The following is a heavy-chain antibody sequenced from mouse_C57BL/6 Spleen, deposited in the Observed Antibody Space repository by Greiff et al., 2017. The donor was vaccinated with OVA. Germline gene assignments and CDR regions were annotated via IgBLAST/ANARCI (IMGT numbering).Heavy chain of an antibody. J-gene: IGHJ2*01. V-gene: IGHV1-26*01. Sequence: EVQLQQSGPELVKPGASVKISCKASGYTFTDYYMNWVKQSHGKSLEWIGDINPNNGGTSYNQKFKGKATLTVDKSSSTAYMELRSLTSEDSAVYYCARSYYYGSSWCFDYWGQGTTLTVSS. CDR2: INPNNGGT. CDR3: ARSYYYGSSWCFDY. CDR1: GYTFTDYY. D-gene: IGHD1-1*01.